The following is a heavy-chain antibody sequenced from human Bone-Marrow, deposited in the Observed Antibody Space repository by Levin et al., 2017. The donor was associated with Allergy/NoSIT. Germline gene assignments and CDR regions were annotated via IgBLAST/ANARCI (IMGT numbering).Heavy chain of an antibody. Sequence: GGSLRLSCAASGFTFSRYVMHWVRQAPGKGLEWVALVLHDGSKKYYADSVKGRFTISRDNSKNTLFLQMNSLRTEDTAVYYCANGCSSTSCYNLYRNGEDVWGQGTTVTVSS. D-gene: IGHD2-2*02. J-gene: IGHJ6*02. CDR3: ANGCSSTSCYNLYRNGEDV. V-gene: IGHV3-30*18. CDR2: VLHDGSKK. CDR1: GFTFSRYV.